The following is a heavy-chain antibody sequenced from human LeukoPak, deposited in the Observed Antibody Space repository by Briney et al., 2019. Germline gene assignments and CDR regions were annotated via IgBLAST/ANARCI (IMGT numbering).Heavy chain of an antibody. J-gene: IGHJ4*02. CDR3: ARSIHVYCSGGSCYSVNFDY. V-gene: IGHV3-23*01. CDR2: ISGSGGST. CDR1: GFTFSSYA. Sequence: PGGSLRLSCAASGFTFSSYAMSWVRQAPGKGLEWVSAISGSGGSTYYADSVKGRFTISRDNSKNTLYLQMNSLRAEDTAVYYCARSIHVYCSGGSCYSVNFDYWGQGTLVTVSS. D-gene: IGHD2-15*01.